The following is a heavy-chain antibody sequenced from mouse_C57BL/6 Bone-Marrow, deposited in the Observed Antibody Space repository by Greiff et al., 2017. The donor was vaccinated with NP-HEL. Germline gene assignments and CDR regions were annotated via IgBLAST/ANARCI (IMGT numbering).Heavy chain of an antibody. V-gene: IGHV5-17*01. J-gene: IGHJ2*01. Sequence: DVQLVESGGGLVKPGGSLKLSCAASGFTFSDYGMHWVRQAPEKGLEWVAYISSGSSTIYYADTVKGRFTISRDNAKNTLFLQMTSLRSEDTAMYYCASLYYYGSSYDYFDYWGKGTTLTVSS. CDR2: ISSGSSTI. CDR3: ASLYYYGSSYDYFDY. D-gene: IGHD1-1*01. CDR1: GFTFSDYG.